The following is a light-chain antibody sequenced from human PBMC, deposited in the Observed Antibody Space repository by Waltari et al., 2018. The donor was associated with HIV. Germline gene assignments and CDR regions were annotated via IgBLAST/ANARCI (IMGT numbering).Light chain of an antibody. CDR2: DAS. CDR3: QQLHTFPLT. CDR1: QEISDF. J-gene: IGKJ4*01. Sequence: DIQLTQSPSFLSASVGDRVTVACRASQEISDFLAWYQQKPGTAPRLLIYDASTLYSGVPSRFRGSGSGTEFTLTISSLQPEDFASYYCQQLHTFPLTFGGGTKV. V-gene: IGKV1-9*01.